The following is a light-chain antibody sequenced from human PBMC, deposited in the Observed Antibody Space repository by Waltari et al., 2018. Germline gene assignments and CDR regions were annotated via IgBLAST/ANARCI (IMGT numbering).Light chain of an antibody. V-gene: IGLV2-14*03. J-gene: IGLJ1*01. CDR3: GTSTTTRNHV. CDR2: YVS. CDR1: SSDVGAYHY. Sequence: QSALTQPASVSGSPGQSITISCSGTSSDVGAYHYVCWYQQHPGKAPKLIIYYVSVRPSGVSNHFSGSKSGNTAALTISGLHTEDDADYYCGTSTTTRNHVFGTGTKVTVL.